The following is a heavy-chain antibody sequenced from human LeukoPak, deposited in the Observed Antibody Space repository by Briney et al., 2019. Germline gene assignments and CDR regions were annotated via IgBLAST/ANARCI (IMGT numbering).Heavy chain of an antibody. J-gene: IGHJ5*02. V-gene: IGHV4-39*07. CDR2: IYYSGST. CDR3: ARNFNYGNWFDP. CDR1: GGSISSSSYY. Sequence: SETLSLTCTVSGGSISSSSYYWGWIRQPPGKGLEWIGSIYYSGSTYYNPSLKSRVTISVDTSKNQFSLKLSSVTAADTAVYYCARNFNYGNWFDPWGQGTLVTVSS. D-gene: IGHD4-17*01.